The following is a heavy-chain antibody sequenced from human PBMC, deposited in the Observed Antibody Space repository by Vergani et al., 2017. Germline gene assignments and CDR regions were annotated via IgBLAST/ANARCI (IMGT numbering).Heavy chain of an antibody. D-gene: IGHD1-26*01. CDR1: GFTFGDYA. V-gene: IGHV3-49*04. CDR3: TRVRSLYSSNWFDP. J-gene: IGHJ5*02. Sequence: EVQLVESGGGLVQPGRSLRLSCTASGFTFGDYAMSWVRQAPGKGLEWVGFIRSKAYGGTTEYAASVKGRFTISSDDSKSIAYLQMNSLKTEDTDVYYCTRVRSLYSSNWFDPWGQGTLVTVSS. CDR2: IRSKAYGGTT.